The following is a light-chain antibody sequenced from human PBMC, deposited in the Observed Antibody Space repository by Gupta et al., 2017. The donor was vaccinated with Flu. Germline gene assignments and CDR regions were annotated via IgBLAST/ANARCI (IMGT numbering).Light chain of an antibody. Sequence: EIVLTQSPDTLSLSPGDRATLSCTASQSVFAYLAWYQHKPGQAPRLLIYDASTRAPGVPARFSGSGYGTEFTLSISSREPEDFAVYYCHQRSSWPPPTFGGGTKVEI. CDR1: QSVFAY. J-gene: IGKJ4*01. V-gene: IGKV3-11*01. CDR2: DAS. CDR3: HQRSSWPPPT.